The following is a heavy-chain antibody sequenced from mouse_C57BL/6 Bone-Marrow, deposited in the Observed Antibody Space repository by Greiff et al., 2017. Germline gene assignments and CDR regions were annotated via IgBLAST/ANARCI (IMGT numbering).Heavy chain of an antibody. CDR3: ARDHMDY. CDR2: INPNNGGT. CDR1: GYTFTDYN. V-gene: IGHV1-18*01. J-gene: IGHJ4*01. Sequence: EVQRVESGPELVKPGASVKIPCKASGYTFTDYNMDWVKQSHGKSLEWIGDINPNNGGTIYNQKFKGKATLTVDKSSSTAYMELRSLTSEDTAVYYCARDHMDYWGQGTSVTVSS.